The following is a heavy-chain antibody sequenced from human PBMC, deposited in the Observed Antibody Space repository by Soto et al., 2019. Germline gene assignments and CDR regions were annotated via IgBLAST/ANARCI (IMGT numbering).Heavy chain of an antibody. D-gene: IGHD3-3*02. CDR1: WGSVSSNTAT. Sequence: SQTLSLTCAVSWGSVSSNTATWNWVRQSPSRGLEWLGRTYYRSNWNFDYALSVKSRITINPDTSKNQFSLQLNSLTPEDTAVYYCAGELDIHHGLGYWGPGTSVTVS. V-gene: IGHV6-1*01. J-gene: IGHJ4*02. CDR2: TYYRSNWNF. CDR3: AGELDIHHGLGY.